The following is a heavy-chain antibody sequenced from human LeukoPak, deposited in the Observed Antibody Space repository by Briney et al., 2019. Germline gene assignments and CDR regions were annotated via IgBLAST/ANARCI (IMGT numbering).Heavy chain of an antibody. CDR1: GFSFSDYG. Sequence: GGSLTLSCAASGFSFSDYGMHWVRQAPGKGPEWVAVISYHGKNEYYADSVKGRFTISRDNSKNTLYLQMNSLRAEDTAVYYCAKDQLLFGVVIIPSIFDYWGQGTLVTVSS. CDR2: ISYHGKNE. CDR3: AKDQLLFGVVIIPSIFDY. D-gene: IGHD3-3*01. V-gene: IGHV3-30*18. J-gene: IGHJ4*02.